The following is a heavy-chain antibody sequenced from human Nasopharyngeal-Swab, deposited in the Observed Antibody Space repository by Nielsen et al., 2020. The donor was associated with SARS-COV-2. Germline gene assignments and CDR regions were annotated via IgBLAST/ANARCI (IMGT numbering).Heavy chain of an antibody. D-gene: IGHD5-12*01. J-gene: IGHJ6*02. V-gene: IGHV3-23*01. Sequence: GSLRLSCSASGFKFKNYAMNWVRQAPGRGLEWVSAISGADDSTKYADSVKGRFTISRDNSKNTLDLQMNSLRAEDTAMYYCAKDRDSGDDSGEYYHYYGMDVWGQGTSVTVS. CDR2: ISGADDST. CDR1: GFKFKNYA. CDR3: AKDRDSGDDSGEYYHYYGMDV.